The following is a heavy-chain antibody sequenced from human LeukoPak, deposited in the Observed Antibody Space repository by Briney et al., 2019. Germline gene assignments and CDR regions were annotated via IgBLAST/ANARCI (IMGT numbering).Heavy chain of an antibody. CDR3: AKDTASSWWYFDL. V-gene: IGHV3-23*01. Sequence: GGSLRLSCAASGFTFSSYGMSWVRQAPGKGLEWVSAITGSGGSTYYADSVKGRFTISRDNSKNTLYLQMNSLRAEDTAVYYCAKDTASSWWYFDLWGRGTLVTVSS. CDR1: GFTFSSYG. D-gene: IGHD5-18*01. J-gene: IGHJ2*01. CDR2: ITGSGGST.